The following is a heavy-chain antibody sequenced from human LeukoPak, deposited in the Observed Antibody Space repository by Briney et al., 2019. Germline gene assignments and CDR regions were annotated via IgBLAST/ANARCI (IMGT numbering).Heavy chain of an antibody. V-gene: IGHV3-7*01. CDR3: SRSAGY. CDR2: IKRDGSEK. CDR1: GFTFSSHW. J-gene: IGHJ4*02. Sequence: PGGSLRLSCAASGFTFSSHWMNWVRQAPGKGLEWVANIKRDGSEKYYVDSVKGRFTISRDNAKNSLYLQMDSLRAEDTAVYARSRSAGYWGQGTLVTVSS.